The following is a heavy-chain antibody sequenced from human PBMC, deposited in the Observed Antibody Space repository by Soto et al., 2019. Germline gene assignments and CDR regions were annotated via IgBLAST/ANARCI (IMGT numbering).Heavy chain of an antibody. J-gene: IGHJ5*02. D-gene: IGHD4-17*01. CDR2: IYYSGST. Sequence: PSETLSLTFTVSGGSISSYYWSWIRQPPGKGLEWIGYIYYSGSTNYNPSLKSRVTISVDTSKNQFSLKLSSVTAADTAVYYCARGSDYVGWFDPWGQGTLVTVSS. V-gene: IGHV4-59*01. CDR3: ARGSDYVGWFDP. CDR1: GGSISSYY.